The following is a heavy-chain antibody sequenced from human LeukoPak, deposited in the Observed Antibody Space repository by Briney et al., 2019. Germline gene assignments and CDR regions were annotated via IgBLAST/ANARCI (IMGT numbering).Heavy chain of an antibody. D-gene: IGHD6-6*01. J-gene: IGHJ4*02. Sequence: EGSLRLSCAASGFTFSVYYMSWIRQAPGKGLEWVSYISSSGSTIYYADSVKGRFTISRDNAKNSLYLQMNSLRAEDTAVYYCARVTKSIAALDYWGQGTLVTVSS. CDR3: ARVTKSIAALDY. V-gene: IGHV3-11*04. CDR1: GFTFSVYY. CDR2: ISSSGSTI.